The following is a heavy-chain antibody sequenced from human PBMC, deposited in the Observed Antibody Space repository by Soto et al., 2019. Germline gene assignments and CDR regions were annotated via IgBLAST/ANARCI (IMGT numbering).Heavy chain of an antibody. V-gene: IGHV5-51*01. D-gene: IGHD6-19*01. Sequence: PGESLKISCKGSGYNFATYWIGWVRQMPGKGLEWMGIIYPGDSETRYSPSFQGQVTISADKSISTAYLQWSSLKASDTAMYYCARQTAVAGFFDYWGQGTLVTVS. J-gene: IGHJ4*02. CDR1: GYNFATYW. CDR3: ARQTAVAGFFDY. CDR2: IYPGDSET.